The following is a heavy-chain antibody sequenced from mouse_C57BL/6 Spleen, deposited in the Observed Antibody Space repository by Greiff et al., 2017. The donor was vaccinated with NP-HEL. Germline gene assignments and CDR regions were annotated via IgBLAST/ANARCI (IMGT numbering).Heavy chain of an antibody. CDR3: AREYDFYAMDY. CDR2: IYPGDGDT. V-gene: IGHV1-82*01. Sequence: VQLQQSGPELVKPGASVKISCKASGYAFSSSWMNWVKQRPGKGLEWIGRIYPGDGDTNYNGKFKGKATLTADKSSSTAYMQLSSLTSEDSAVYFCAREYDFYAMDYWGQGTSVTVSS. CDR1: GYAFSSSW. J-gene: IGHJ4*01. D-gene: IGHD2-10*02.